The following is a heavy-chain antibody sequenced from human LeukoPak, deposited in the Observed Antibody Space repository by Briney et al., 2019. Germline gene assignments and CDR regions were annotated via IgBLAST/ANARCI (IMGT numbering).Heavy chain of an antibody. CDR3: ARENPYSSSSPMWY. J-gene: IGHJ4*02. CDR1: GITFSSYW. CDR2: IKQDGSEK. Sequence: GGSLRLSCAASGITFSSYWMSWVRQAPGKGLEWVANIKQDGSEKYYVDSVKGRFTISRDNAKNSLYLQMNSLRAEDTAVYYWARENPYSSSSPMWYWGQGTLVTVSS. V-gene: IGHV3-7*01. D-gene: IGHD6-6*01.